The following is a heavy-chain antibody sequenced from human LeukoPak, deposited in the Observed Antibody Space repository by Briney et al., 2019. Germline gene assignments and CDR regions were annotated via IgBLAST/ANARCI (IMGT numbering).Heavy chain of an antibody. D-gene: IGHD3-10*01. V-gene: IGHV3-74*01. CDR1: GFTLGSYW. J-gene: IGHJ4*02. CDR2: MDSDGTYT. CDR3: ARGGYYPSGSYDY. Sequence: GGSLRLSCVAPGFTLGSYWMHWVRQAPGKGLVWVSRMDSDGTYTNYADSVKGRFTISRDNAKNTLYLQMNSLRAEDTAMYYCARGGYYPSGSYDYWGQGTLVTVSS.